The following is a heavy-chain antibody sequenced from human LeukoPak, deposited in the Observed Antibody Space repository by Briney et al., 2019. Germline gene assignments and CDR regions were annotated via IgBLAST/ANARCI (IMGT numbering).Heavy chain of an antibody. V-gene: IGHV4-59*01. CDR1: GGSISSYY. CDR2: IYYSGSI. J-gene: IGHJ5*02. CDR3: ARNPGGNWFDP. Sequence: PSETLSLTCTVSGGSISSYYWSWVRQPPGKGLEWVGYIYYSGSIKYNPSLKSRVIISVDKSKNQFSLKLSSLTAADTAVYYCARNPGGNWFDPWGQGTLVTVSS.